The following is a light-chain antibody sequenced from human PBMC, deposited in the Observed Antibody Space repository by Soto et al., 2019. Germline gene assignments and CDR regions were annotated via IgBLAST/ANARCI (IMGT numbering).Light chain of an antibody. CDR2: AAS. V-gene: IGKV1-39*01. CDR3: QQVYSTPRT. CDR1: QSISTY. J-gene: IGKJ2*02. Sequence: DIQMTQSPSSLSASVGDRVTITCRESQSISTYLNWYQQIPGKAPKLLIYAASTLQSGVPSRFSGVGFGTYFTLTISSLQPEDFATYFCQQVYSTPRTFGQGTKLEIK.